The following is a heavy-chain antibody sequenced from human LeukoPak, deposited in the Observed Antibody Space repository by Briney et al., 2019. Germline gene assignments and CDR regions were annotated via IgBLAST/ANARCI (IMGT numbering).Heavy chain of an antibody. Sequence: GRSLRLSCTASGLTFGDYAMSWVRQAPGKGLEWVGFIRSKAYGGTTEYAASVKGRFTISRDDSKSIAYLQMNSLKTEDTAVYYCTRMGIHGYSYGRIDYWGQGTLVTVSS. V-gene: IGHV3-49*04. J-gene: IGHJ4*02. CDR1: GLTFGDYA. D-gene: IGHD5-18*01. CDR2: IRSKAYGGTT. CDR3: TRMGIHGYSYGRIDY.